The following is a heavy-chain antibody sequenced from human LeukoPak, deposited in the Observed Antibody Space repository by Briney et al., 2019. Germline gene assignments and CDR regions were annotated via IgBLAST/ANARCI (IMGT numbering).Heavy chain of an antibody. Sequence: GGSLRLSCAASGFTFSSYWMSWVRQAPGKGLEWVANIKQDGSGKYYVDSVKGRFTISRDNAKNSLYLQMNSLRAEDTAVYYCARDIGRYYYDSSGCSYWGQGTLVTVSS. CDR2: IKQDGSGK. J-gene: IGHJ4*02. CDR3: ARDIGRYYYDSSGCSY. D-gene: IGHD3-22*01. V-gene: IGHV3-7*01. CDR1: GFTFSSYW.